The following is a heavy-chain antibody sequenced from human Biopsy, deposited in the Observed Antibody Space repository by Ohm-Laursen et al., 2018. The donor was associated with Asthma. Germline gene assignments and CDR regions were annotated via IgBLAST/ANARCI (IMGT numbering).Heavy chain of an antibody. V-gene: IGHV1-18*01. Sequence: GSSVKVPCKTSGYTFNSAGITWVRQAPGQGLEWMGWISVYNGNTKVAQKLQDRVTMITDTSTSTAYMELRSLRSDDTAVYFCARAVDYSHYYGIDVWGQGTTVTVS. CDR3: ARAVDYSHYYGIDV. CDR1: GYTFNSAG. CDR2: ISVYNGNT. J-gene: IGHJ6*02. D-gene: IGHD3-10*01.